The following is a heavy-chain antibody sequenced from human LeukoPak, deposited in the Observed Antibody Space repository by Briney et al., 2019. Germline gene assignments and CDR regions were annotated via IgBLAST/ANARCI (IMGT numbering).Heavy chain of an antibody. CDR1: GGSFSGYY. V-gene: IGHV4-34*01. D-gene: IGHD1-1*01. CDR2: INHSGST. Sequence: SETLSLTCAVYGGSFSGYYWSWIRQPPGKGLEWIGEINHSGSTNYNPSLKSRVTISVDTSKNQFSLKLSSVTAADTAVYYCARGRAYEIGANWRSKFDYWGQGTLVTVSS. J-gene: IGHJ4*02. CDR3: ARGRAYEIGANWRSKFDY.